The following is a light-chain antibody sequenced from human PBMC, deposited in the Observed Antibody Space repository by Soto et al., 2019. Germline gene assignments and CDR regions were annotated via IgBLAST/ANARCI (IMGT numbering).Light chain of an antibody. V-gene: IGKV3-15*01. CDR3: QQYGDWPPET. CDR2: GAS. CDR1: QSASRN. J-gene: IGKJ2*01. Sequence: EVVLTQSPATLSVSPGDRATLSCRASQSASRNLAWYQQKPGQAPRLLIYGASTRATGVRARFSGSGSATEFTRSITSLQSEDVAVYYCQQYGDWPPETFGQGTKLEI.